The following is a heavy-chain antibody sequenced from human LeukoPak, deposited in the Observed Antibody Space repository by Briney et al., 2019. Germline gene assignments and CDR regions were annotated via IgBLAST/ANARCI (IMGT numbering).Heavy chain of an antibody. Sequence: GASVTVSCTASGGTFSIYAISWVRQAPGQGLEWMGGIIPIFGTANYAQKFQGRVTITADESTSTAYMELSSLRSEDTAVYHCARGNYYDSSGYFDYWGQGTLVTVSS. D-gene: IGHD3-22*01. CDR1: GGTFSIYA. CDR2: IIPIFGTA. J-gene: IGHJ4*02. V-gene: IGHV1-69*01. CDR3: ARGNYYDSSGYFDY.